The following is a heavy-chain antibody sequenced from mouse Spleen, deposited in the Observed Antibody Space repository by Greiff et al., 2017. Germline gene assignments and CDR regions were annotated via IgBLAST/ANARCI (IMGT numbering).Heavy chain of an antibody. Sequence: ESGPGLVKPSQSLSLTCSVTGYSITSGYYWKWIRQFPGNKLEWMGYISYDGSNNYNPSLKNRISITRDTSKNQFFLKLNSVTTEDTATYYCARGGYRYAWFAYWGQGTLVTVSA. CDR2: ISYDGSN. D-gene: IGHD2-14*01. J-gene: IGHJ3*01. CDR3: ARGGYRYAWFAY. CDR1: GYSITSGYY. V-gene: IGHV3-6*01.